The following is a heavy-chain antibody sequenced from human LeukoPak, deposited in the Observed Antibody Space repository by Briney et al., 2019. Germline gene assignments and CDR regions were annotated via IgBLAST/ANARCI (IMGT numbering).Heavy chain of an antibody. CDR1: GYTFTGYY. CDR3: ARDPDYGGPGETFDY. Sequence: GASVKVSCKASGYTFTGYYMHWVRQAPGQGLEWMGIINPSGGSASYAQKFQGRVTMTRDTSTSTVYMELSSLRSEDTAVYYCARDPDYGGPGETFDYWGQGTLVTVSS. J-gene: IGHJ4*02. CDR2: INPSGGSA. D-gene: IGHD4-23*01. V-gene: IGHV1-46*01.